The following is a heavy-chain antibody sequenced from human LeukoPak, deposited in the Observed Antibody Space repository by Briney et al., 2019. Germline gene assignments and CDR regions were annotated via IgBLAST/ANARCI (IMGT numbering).Heavy chain of an antibody. CDR1: GGSISTGDYS. J-gene: IGHJ5*02. CDR3: ARGFFVRENPGSWFDP. CDR2: IYRSGHT. Sequence: SQTLSLTCAVSGGSISTGDYSWNWLRQPPGKGLEWIGYIYRSGHTFYNPSLKSRVTMSVDRSKNQFSLRLTSVTAADTAVYYCARGFFVRENPGSWFDPWGQGTLVTVSP. V-gene: IGHV4-30-2*01. D-gene: IGHD3-10*02.